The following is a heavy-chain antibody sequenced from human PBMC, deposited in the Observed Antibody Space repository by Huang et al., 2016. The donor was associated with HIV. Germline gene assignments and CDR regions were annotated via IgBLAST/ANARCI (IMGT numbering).Heavy chain of an antibody. D-gene: IGHD2-2*03. Sequence: QLRESGPGLVTPSETLSLTCSASGTSMTSSTFYWGWFRQPPGRGLEWIGSVYFLGNTYYNPSLKSRFTRAIDTANKQYSMRLTSVTAADTAVDFCAREVRSVDTDRPDGYYYRGLDVWGQGTTVIVSS. V-gene: IGHV4-39*02. J-gene: IGHJ6*02. CDR2: VYFLGNT. CDR1: GTSMTSSTFY. CDR3: AREVRSVDTDRPDGYYYRGLDV.